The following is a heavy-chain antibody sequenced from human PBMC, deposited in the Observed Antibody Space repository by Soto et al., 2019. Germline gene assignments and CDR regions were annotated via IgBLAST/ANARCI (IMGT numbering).Heavy chain of an antibody. CDR3: ARVAIFDYYYYGMDV. CDR1: GFTFSSYE. J-gene: IGHJ6*02. D-gene: IGHD3-9*01. Sequence: GGSLRLSCAASGFTFSSYEMNWVRQAPGKGLEWVSYISSSGSTIYYADSVKGRFTISRDNAKNSLYLQMNSLRAEDTAVYYCARVAIFDYYYYGMDVWGQGTTVTVSS. V-gene: IGHV3-48*03. CDR2: ISSSGSTI.